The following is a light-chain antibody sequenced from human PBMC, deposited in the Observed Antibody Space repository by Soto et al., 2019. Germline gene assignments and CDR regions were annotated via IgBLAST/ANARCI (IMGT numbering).Light chain of an antibody. J-gene: IGKJ1*01. CDR3: QQYGSAPWT. CDR2: AAS. CDR1: LSVASNY. Sequence: EIVLTQSPGTLPLSPGERATLSCRASLSVASNYLAWYQQKPGQAPRLLIYAASGRATGIPDRFSGSGSGTDSTLTISRLEPEDFAVYYCQQYGSAPWTFGQGTKVEIK. V-gene: IGKV3-20*01.